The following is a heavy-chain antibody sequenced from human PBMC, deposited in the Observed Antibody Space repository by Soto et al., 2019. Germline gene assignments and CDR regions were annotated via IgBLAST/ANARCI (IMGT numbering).Heavy chain of an antibody. Sequence: SGNQFLTWTVSWGNISCYDWSWIRQTPGKGLEWIGEINHSGSTNYNPSLKSRVTISVDTSKNQFSLKLSSVTAADTAVYYCARADDYGDYVREGWFDPWGQGTLVTVSS. CDR3: ARADDYGDYVREGWFDP. V-gene: IGHV4-34*01. CDR1: WGNISCYD. J-gene: IGHJ5*02. CDR2: INHSGST. D-gene: IGHD4-17*01.